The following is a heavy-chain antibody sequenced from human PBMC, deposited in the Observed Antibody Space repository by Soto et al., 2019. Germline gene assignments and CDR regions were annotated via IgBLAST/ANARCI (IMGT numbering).Heavy chain of an antibody. J-gene: IGHJ6*02. Sequence: PSETLSLTCAVYGGSFSGYYWSWIRQPPGKGLEWIGEINHSGSTNYNPSLKSRVTISVDTSKNQFSLKLSSATAADTAVYYCARGSRTYGMDVWGQGTTVTVSS. CDR3: ARGSRTYGMDV. D-gene: IGHD6-13*01. V-gene: IGHV4-34*01. CDR1: GGSFSGYY. CDR2: INHSGST.